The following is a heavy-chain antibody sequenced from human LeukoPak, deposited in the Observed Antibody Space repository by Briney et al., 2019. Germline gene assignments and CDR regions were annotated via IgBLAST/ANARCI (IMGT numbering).Heavy chain of an antibody. CDR3: ARADYGSGNYGMDV. Sequence: GASVKVSCKASGGTFSSYAISWVRQATGQGLEWMGWMNPNSGNTGYAQKFQGRVTMTRNTSISTAYMELSSLRSEDTAVYYCARADYGSGNYGMDVWGQGTTVTVSS. V-gene: IGHV1-8*02. CDR1: GGTFSSYA. CDR2: MNPNSGNT. D-gene: IGHD3-10*01. J-gene: IGHJ6*02.